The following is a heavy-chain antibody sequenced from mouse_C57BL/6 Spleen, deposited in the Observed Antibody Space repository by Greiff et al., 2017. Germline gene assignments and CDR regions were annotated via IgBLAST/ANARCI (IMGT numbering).Heavy chain of an antibody. J-gene: IGHJ4*01. CDR2: INPSSGYT. CDR1: GYTFTSYT. Sequence: VQLQQSGAELARPGASVKMSCKASGYTFTSYTMHWVKQRPGQGLEWIGYINPSSGYTKYNQKFKDKATLTADKSSSTAYMQLSSLTSEDAAVYYCARMGGYYYAMDYWGQGTSVTVSS. V-gene: IGHV1-4*01. CDR3: ARMGGYYYAMDY. D-gene: IGHD2-2*01.